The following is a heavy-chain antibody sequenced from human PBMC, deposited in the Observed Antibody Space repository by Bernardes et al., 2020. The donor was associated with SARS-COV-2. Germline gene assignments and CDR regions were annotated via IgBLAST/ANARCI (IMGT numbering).Heavy chain of an antibody. D-gene: IGHD2-2*01. V-gene: IGHV3-23*01. CDR1: GFTFSSYS. Sequence: GGSLRLSCAASGFTFSSYSVDWVRQAPGKGLEWVSAISCSGASTYYADSVKGRFTISRDNSKNTMYLQMNSMIAEQTAVYYCAKGIPPAAADSYYYYMDVWGTATTVTVSS. CDR3: AKGIPPAAADSYYYYMDV. J-gene: IGHJ6*03. CDR2: ISCSGAST.